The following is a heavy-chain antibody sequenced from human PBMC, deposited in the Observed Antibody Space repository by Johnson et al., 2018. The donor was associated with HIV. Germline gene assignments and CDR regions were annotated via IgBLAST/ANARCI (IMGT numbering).Heavy chain of an antibody. J-gene: IGHJ3*02. CDR2: INWNGGST. Sequence: VQLVESGGGLVQPGGSLRLSCAASGFTFDDYGMSWVRQAPGKGLEWVSGINWNGGSTGYADSVKGRFTISRDNAKNSLYLQMNSLRAEDTALYYCAREHYYDRFNRGAFDIWGQGTMVTVSS. CDR3: AREHYYDRFNRGAFDI. D-gene: IGHD3-22*01. V-gene: IGHV3-20*04. CDR1: GFTFDDYG.